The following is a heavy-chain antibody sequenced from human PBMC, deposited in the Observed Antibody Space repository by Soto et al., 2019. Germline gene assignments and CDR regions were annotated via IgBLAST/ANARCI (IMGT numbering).Heavy chain of an antibody. CDR3: SREVIAATGTIRWFDP. D-gene: IGHD6-25*01. CDR1: GFTFSRHW. J-gene: IGHJ5*02. CDR2: INDDGSST. Sequence: GGSLRLSCAASGFTFSRHWMHWVRQTPGKGPVWVSRINDDGSSTKYADSVKGRFTIARDNAKNTVFLQMSSLRAEDTAVYYCSREVIAATGTIRWFDPWGQGTRVTVSS. V-gene: IGHV3-74*03.